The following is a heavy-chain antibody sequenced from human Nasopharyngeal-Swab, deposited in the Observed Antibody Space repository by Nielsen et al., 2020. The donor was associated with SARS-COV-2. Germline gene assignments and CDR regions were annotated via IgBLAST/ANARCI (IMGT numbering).Heavy chain of an antibody. CDR2: IYSGGST. J-gene: IGHJ4*02. V-gene: IGHV3-53*04. CDR3: ARDESSSGWYAFDY. Sequence: VRQAPGKGLEWVSVIYSGGSTYYADSVEGRFTISRHNSKNTLYLQMNSLRAEDTAVYYCARDESSSGWYAFDYWGQGTLVTVSS. D-gene: IGHD6-19*01.